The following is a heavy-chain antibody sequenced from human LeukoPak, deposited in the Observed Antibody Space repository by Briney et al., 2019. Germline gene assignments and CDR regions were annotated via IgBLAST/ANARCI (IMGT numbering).Heavy chain of an antibody. CDR2: IYYRGST. CDR1: GGSISSYY. Sequence: SETLSLTCTVSGGSISSYYWSWIRQPPGKGLEWIGYIYYRGSTNYNPSLKSRVTISVDTSKNQFSLRLSSVTAADTAVYYCARDIEKRRGAVGFDPWGQGTQVTVSS. V-gene: IGHV4-59*01. D-gene: IGHD6-13*01. J-gene: IGHJ5*02. CDR3: ARDIEKRRGAVGFDP.